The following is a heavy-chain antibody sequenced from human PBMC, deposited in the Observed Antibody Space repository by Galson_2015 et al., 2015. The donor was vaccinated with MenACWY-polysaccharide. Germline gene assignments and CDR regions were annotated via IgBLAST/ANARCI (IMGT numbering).Heavy chain of an antibody. V-gene: IGHV3-48*03. CDR3: ARDRGSYDAYDI. CDR1: GFTFSTYE. J-gene: IGHJ3*02. D-gene: IGHD5-18*01. CDR2: ISGGGAMI. Sequence: SLRLSCAASGFTFSTYEMNWVRQSPEKGLQWIAYISGGGAMIHYADSVKGRFTISRDKAKDSLYLEMNSPTAEDTGLYYRARDRGSYDAYDIWGQGTVVTVSS.